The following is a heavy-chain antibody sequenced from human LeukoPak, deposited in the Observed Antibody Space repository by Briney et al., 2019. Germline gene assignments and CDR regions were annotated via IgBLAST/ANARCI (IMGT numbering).Heavy chain of an antibody. J-gene: IGHJ3*02. CDR1: GFTFSSYS. D-gene: IGHD5/OR15-5a*01. CDR3: AREQSRGHVYDDVFDI. CDR2: ISSSSSYI. Sequence: PGGSLRLSCAASGFTFSSYSMNWVRQAPGKGLEWVSSISSSSSYIYYADSVKGRFTISRDNAKNSLYLQMNSLRAEDTAVYYCAREQSRGHVYDDVFDIGAKGKMVTVSS. V-gene: IGHV3-21*01.